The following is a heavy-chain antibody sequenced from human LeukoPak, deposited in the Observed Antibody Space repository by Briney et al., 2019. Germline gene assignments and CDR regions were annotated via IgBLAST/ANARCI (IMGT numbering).Heavy chain of an antibody. CDR2: MIPIFGTA. Sequence: SVKFSCKASGGTFSSYAISGVRQAPGQGLEWMGGMIPIFGTANYEQKFQGRVTITADESTSTAYMELSSLRSEDTAGYYCAGGGRGVIITFDAFDIWGQGTMVTVSS. CDR1: GGTFSSYA. D-gene: IGHD3-10*01. CDR3: AGGGRGVIITFDAFDI. V-gene: IGHV1-69*13. J-gene: IGHJ3*02.